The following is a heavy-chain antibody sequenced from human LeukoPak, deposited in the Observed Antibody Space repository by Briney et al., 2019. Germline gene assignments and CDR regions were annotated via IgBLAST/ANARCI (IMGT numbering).Heavy chain of an antibody. CDR3: AKVGAVADSTGDY. V-gene: IGHV3-23*01. J-gene: IGHJ4*02. D-gene: IGHD6-19*01. CDR2: ISGSGGST. Sequence: PGGSLRLSCAASGFTFSSYALSWVRQAPGKGLEWVSAISGSGGSTYYADSVKGRFTISRDNSKNTLYLQMNSLRAEDTAVYYCAKVGAVADSTGDYWGQGTLVTVSS. CDR1: GFTFSSYA.